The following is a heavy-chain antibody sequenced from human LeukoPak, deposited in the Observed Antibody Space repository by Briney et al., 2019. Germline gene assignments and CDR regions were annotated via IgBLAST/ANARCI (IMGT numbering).Heavy chain of an antibody. J-gene: IGHJ6*03. D-gene: IGHD5-24*01. CDR3: TRDQRRRDGWYYYNYMDV. V-gene: IGHV3-49*04. CDR2: IRSKAYGGIT. Sequence: PGRSLRLSCTASGFTFGDYTMSWVRQAPGKGLEWVGFIRSKAYGGITEYAASVKGRFTISRDDSKSIAYLQMSSLKTEDTAVYYCTRDQRRRDGWYYYNYMDVWGKGTTVTVSS. CDR1: GFTFGDYT.